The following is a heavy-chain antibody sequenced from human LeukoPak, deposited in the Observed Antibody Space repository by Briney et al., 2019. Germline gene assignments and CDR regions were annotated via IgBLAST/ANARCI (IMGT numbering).Heavy chain of an antibody. V-gene: IGHV3-7*01. D-gene: IGHD3-22*01. J-gene: IGHJ4*02. Sequence: GGSLRLPCAASGFTFSSYWMSWVRQAPGKGLEWLANIKQDGSEKYYVDSVKGRFTISRDNAKNSLYLQMNSLRAEDTAVYYCARDYYDSSGYYLDYWGQGTLVTVSS. CDR2: IKQDGSEK. CDR1: GFTFSSYW. CDR3: ARDYYDSSGYYLDY.